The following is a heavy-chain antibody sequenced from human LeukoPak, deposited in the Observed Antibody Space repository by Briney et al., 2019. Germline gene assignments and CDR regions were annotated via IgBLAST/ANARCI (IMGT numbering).Heavy chain of an antibody. J-gene: IGHJ4*02. CDR2: IYYSGST. CDR1: GGSISSYY. Sequence: SETLSLTCTVSGGSISSYYWSWIRQPPGKGLEWIGYIYYSGSTNYNPSLKSRVTISVDTSKNQFSLKLSSVTAADTAVYYCARGCSGGSCYEGGSFDDWGQGTLVTVSS. CDR3: ARGCSGGSCYEGGSFDD. D-gene: IGHD2-15*01. V-gene: IGHV4-59*01.